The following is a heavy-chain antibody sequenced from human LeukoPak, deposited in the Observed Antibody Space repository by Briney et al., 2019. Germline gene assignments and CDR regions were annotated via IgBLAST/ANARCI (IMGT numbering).Heavy chain of an antibody. J-gene: IGHJ3*02. Sequence: SETLSLTCTVSGGSISSSSYYWGWIRQPPGKGLEWIGTIYYGGSSYYNPSLKSRVTISVDTSKNQFSLKLSSVTAADTAVYYCARDWDYGSGSYYNVDDAFDIWGQGTMVTVSS. D-gene: IGHD3-10*01. V-gene: IGHV4-39*07. CDR1: GGSISSSSYY. CDR3: ARDWDYGSGSYYNVDDAFDI. CDR2: IYYGGSS.